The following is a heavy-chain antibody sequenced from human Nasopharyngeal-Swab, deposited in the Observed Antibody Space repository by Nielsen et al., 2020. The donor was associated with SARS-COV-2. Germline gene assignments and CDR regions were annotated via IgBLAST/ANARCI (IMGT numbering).Heavy chain of an antibody. J-gene: IGHJ6*03. V-gene: IGHV4-39*01. D-gene: IGHD5-18*01. CDR1: GGSISSSSYY. CDR3: ATYGYGSYYYYYMDV. Sequence: SETLSLTCTVSGGSISSSSYYWGWIRQPPGKGLEWIGSIYYSGSTYYNPSLKSRVTISVDTSKNQFSLKLNSVTAADTAVYYCATYGYGSYYYYYMDVWGKGTTVTVSS. CDR2: IYYSGST.